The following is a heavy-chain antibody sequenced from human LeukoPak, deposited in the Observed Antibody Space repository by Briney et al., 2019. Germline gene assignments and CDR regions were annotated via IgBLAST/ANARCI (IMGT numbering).Heavy chain of an antibody. V-gene: IGHV4-59*11. CDR2: IYYSGST. CDR3: ARVGGYSGSYRSAFDI. CDR1: GGSISSHY. J-gene: IGHJ3*02. D-gene: IGHD1-26*01. Sequence: SETLSLTCTVSGGSISSHYWSWIRQPPGKGLEWIGYIYYSGSTNYNPSLKSRVTISVDTSKNQFSLKLSSVTAADTAVYYCARVGGYSGSYRSAFDIWGQGTMVTVSS.